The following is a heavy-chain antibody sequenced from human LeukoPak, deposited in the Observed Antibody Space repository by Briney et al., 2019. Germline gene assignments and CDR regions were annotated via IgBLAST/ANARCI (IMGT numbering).Heavy chain of an antibody. V-gene: IGHV4-34*01. CDR3: ARGAVGATTIDY. D-gene: IGHD1-26*01. CDR1: GRPFSGYY. J-gene: IGHJ4*02. CDR2: INHSGRT. Sequence: PSETLPLTRAVYGRPFSGYYWSWIRQPPGKAMVWTGEINHSGRTNYNPSPKSRVTISVDTSKNQFSLKLSSVPAADTAVYYCARGAVGATTIDYWGQGTLVTVSS.